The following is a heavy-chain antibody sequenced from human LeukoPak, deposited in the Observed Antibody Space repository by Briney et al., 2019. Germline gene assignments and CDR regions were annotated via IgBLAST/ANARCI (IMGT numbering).Heavy chain of an antibody. Sequence: SETLSLTCTVSGGSISSYYWSWVRQPPGKGLECIGYIYYSGSTNYNPSLKSRVTISVDTSKNQFSLKLSSVTAADTAVYYCARDPPGSGSYYDYWGQGTLVTVSS. CDR1: GGSISSYY. V-gene: IGHV4-59*01. J-gene: IGHJ4*02. CDR2: IYYSGST. CDR3: ARDPPGSGSYYDY. D-gene: IGHD3-10*01.